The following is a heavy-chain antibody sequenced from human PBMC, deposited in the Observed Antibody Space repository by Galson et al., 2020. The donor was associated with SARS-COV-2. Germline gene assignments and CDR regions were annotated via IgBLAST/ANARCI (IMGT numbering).Heavy chain of an antibody. CDR3: AKIGPTDHTDYVVRDAFDT. CDR1: GFTFSDYG. V-gene: IGHV3-30*18. Sequence: GGSLRLSCAASGFTFSDYGMHWVRQAPGKGLEWMALISYDGTNIYYADSVKGRFTISRDNSKNTLYLQLNSLRPEDTAIYYCAKIGPTDHTDYVVRDAFDTWGQGTRVTVS. J-gene: IGHJ3*02. CDR2: ISYDGTNI. D-gene: IGHD4-17*01.